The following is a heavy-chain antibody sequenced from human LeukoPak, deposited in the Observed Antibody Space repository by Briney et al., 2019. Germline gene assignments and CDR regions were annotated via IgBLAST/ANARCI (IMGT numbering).Heavy chain of an antibody. Sequence: GASVKVSCKASGGTFSSYAISWVRQAPGQGLEWMGGIIPIFGTANYAQKFQGRVTMTRDMSTSTVYMELSSLRSEDTAVYYCARERDSSSWPNWFDPWGQGTLVTVSS. V-gene: IGHV1-69*05. J-gene: IGHJ5*02. CDR2: IIPIFGTA. CDR3: ARERDSSSWPNWFDP. D-gene: IGHD6-13*01. CDR1: GGTFSSYA.